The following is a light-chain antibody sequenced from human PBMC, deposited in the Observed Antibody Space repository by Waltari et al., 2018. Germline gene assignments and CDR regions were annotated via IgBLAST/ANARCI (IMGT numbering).Light chain of an antibody. V-gene: IGLV2-14*03. CDR2: DVS. J-gene: IGLJ3*02. Sequence: QSALTQPASVSGSPGQSVTISCTGTSTDVGFSNSVSWYQDHPGQGPKVIIYDVSERPSGVSARFSGSKSGNTASLTISGLQAEDEADYYCSSESSDKVVLFGGGTKVTVL. CDR3: SSESSDKVVL. CDR1: STDVGFSNS.